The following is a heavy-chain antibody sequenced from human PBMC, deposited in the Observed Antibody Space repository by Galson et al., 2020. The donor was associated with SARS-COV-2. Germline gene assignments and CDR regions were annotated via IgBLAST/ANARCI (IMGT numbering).Heavy chain of an antibody. D-gene: IGHD1-26*01. V-gene: IGHV3-30*04. J-gene: IGHJ3*02. CDR1: GFTFSSYA. CDR2: ISYDGSNK. Sequence: GGSLRLSCAASGFTFSSYAMHWVRQAPGKGLEWVAVISYDGSNKYYADSVKGRFTISRDNSKNTLYLQMNSLRAEDTAVYYCARDPILVGAGDAFVIWGQGTMVTVSS. CDR3: ARDPILVGAGDAFVI.